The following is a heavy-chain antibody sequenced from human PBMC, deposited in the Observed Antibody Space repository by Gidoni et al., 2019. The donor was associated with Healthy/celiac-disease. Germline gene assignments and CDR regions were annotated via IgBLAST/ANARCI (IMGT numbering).Heavy chain of an antibody. CDR3: TTGRVWSGYPQIFDY. D-gene: IGHD3-3*01. Sequence: EVQLVESGGGLVKPGGSLRLSCAASGFTFSNAWMSWVRQAPGKGLGWVGRIKSKTDGGTTDYAAPVKGRFTISRDDSKNTLYLQMNSLKTEDTAVYYCTTGRVWSGYPQIFDYWGQGTLVTVSS. CDR1: GFTFSNAW. J-gene: IGHJ4*02. V-gene: IGHV3-15*01. CDR2: IKSKTDGGTT.